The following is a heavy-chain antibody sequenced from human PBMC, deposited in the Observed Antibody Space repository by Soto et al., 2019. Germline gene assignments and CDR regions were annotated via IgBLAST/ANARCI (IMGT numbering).Heavy chain of an antibody. J-gene: IGHJ3*02. V-gene: IGHV4-31*03. Sequence: SETLSLTCSVSGGSIRSGGYHWSWIRQHPGKVLEWIGNIYYTGSAYYTPSLKSRVTFSVDTSKNQVSLRLTSVTAADTAVYSCARLQIKGGAFDIWGQGTMVTVSS. CDR2: IYYTGSA. D-gene: IGHD1-1*01. CDR3: ARLQIKGGAFDI. CDR1: GGSIRSGGYH.